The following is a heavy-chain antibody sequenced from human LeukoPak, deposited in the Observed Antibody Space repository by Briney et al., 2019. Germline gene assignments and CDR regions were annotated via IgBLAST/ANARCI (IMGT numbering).Heavy chain of an antibody. CDR3: ARVSGYSGTWYVDY. Sequence: GGSLRLSCAASGFTVSINYLTWVRQAPGKGLEWVSVIYSAGGTYYADSVKGRFTTSRDNSKNTLYLQMNSLRADDTAVYYCARVSGYSGTWYVDYWGQGTLVTVSS. J-gene: IGHJ4*02. CDR1: GFTVSINY. CDR2: IYSAGGT. V-gene: IGHV3-66*01. D-gene: IGHD6-13*01.